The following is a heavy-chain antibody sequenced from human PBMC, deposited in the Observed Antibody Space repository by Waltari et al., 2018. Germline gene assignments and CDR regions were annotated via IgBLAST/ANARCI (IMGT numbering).Heavy chain of an antibody. D-gene: IGHD6-13*01. CDR2: INHSGST. Sequence: QVQLQQWGAGLLKPSETLSLTCAVYGGSFSGYYWGWIRQPPGKGLEWIGEINHSGSTNYNPSLKSRVTISVDTSKNQFSLKLSSVTAADTAVYYCARESYSSHFDYWGQGTLVTVSS. CDR1: GGSFSGYY. J-gene: IGHJ4*02. V-gene: IGHV4-34*01. CDR3: ARESYSSHFDY.